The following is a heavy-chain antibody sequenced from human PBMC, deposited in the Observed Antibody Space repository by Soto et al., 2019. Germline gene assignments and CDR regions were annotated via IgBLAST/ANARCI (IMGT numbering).Heavy chain of an antibody. Sequence: PGGSLRLSCAASGFTFSSYAMHWVRQAPGKGLEWVAVISYDGSNKYYADSVKGRFTISRDNSKNPLYLQMNSLRAEDTAVYYCARVITMVRGVSFRYYYYGMDVWGQGTTVTVSS. J-gene: IGHJ6*02. V-gene: IGHV3-30-3*01. D-gene: IGHD3-10*01. CDR3: ARVITMVRGVSFRYYYYGMDV. CDR1: GFTFSSYA. CDR2: ISYDGSNK.